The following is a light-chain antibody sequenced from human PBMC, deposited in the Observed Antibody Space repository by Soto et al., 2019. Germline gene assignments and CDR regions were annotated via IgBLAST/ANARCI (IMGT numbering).Light chain of an antibody. Sequence: EIVLTQSPATLSLSPGERATLSCRASQSVRSYLAWYQQKPGQAPRLLIYDASNRATGIPARFSGSGSGTDFTLTISSLEPEDFAVYYCQQRSNCFTFGGGTKVEIK. CDR1: QSVRSY. V-gene: IGKV3-11*01. CDR2: DAS. CDR3: QQRSNCFT. J-gene: IGKJ4*01.